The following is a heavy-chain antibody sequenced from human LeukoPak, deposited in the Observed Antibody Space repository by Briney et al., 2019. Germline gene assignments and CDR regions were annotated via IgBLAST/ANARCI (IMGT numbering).Heavy chain of an antibody. CDR3: ARSGWLQFDYFDY. CDR1: GDSIGSYF. Sequence: SETLSLTCTISGDSIGSYFWNWLRQSPGKALQWLGYINYSGSTNYNPSLESRVSISVDTSKNQVSLRLRSVTAADTAVYYCARSGWLQFDYFDYWGQGILVTVSS. J-gene: IGHJ4*02. CDR2: INYSGST. D-gene: IGHD5-24*01. V-gene: IGHV4-59*01.